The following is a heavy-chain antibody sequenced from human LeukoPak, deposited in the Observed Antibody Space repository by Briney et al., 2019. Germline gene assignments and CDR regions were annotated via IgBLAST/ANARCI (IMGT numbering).Heavy chain of an antibody. CDR3: ARAQWTTVTTGTDY. V-gene: IGHV1-3*01. CDR1: GYTFTSYG. CDR2: INAGNGNT. D-gene: IGHD4-17*01. Sequence: GASVKVSCKASGYTFTSYGISWVRQAPGQGLEWMGWINAGNGNTKYSQKFQGRVTITRDTSASTAYMELSSLRSEDTAVYYCARAQWTTVTTGTDYWGQGTLVTVSS. J-gene: IGHJ4*02.